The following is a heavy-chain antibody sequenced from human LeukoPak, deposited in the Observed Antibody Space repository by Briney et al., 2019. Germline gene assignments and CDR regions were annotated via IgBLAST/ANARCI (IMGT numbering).Heavy chain of an antibody. V-gene: IGHV3-30*18. Sequence: GGSLRLSCAASGFTFDDYAMHWVRQAPGKGLEWVAVISYDGHNEYYADSVKGRFTISRDNSKNTVLLQMNSLRVEDTAVYYCAKGIGYGGMDVWGQGTTLIVSS. CDR3: AKGIGYGGMDV. J-gene: IGHJ6*02. D-gene: IGHD5-12*01. CDR2: ISYDGHNE. CDR1: GFTFDDYA.